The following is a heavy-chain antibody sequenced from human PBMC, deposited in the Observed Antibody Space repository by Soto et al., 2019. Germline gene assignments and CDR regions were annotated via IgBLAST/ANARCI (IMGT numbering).Heavy chain of an antibody. J-gene: IGHJ4*02. V-gene: IGHV3-15*01. CDR1: GFTFSNAW. CDR2: IKSKYNGGTR. CDR3: ATGAFLDN. Sequence: GGSLRLSCVGSGFTFSNAWMNWVRQAPGKGLEWVGRIKSKYNGGTRDYAAPVKGRFAVSRDDSKNTFFLEMNSLKIEDAAVYYCATGAFLDNWGQGTLVTVSS.